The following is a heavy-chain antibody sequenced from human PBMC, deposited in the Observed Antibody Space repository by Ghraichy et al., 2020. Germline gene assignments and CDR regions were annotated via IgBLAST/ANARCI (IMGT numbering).Heavy chain of an antibody. D-gene: IGHD3-10*01. CDR1: GYTFTSYY. J-gene: IGHJ6*02. Sequence: ASVKVSCKASGYTFTSYYIYWVRQARGQGLEWVGIINLSSGSTTYSQKLQGRVTMTRDTSTNIAYMELSSLRSDDTAVYYCARGKGGFVYGSGSCGMDVWGQGTTLTVS. CDR2: INLSSGST. V-gene: IGHV1-46*01. CDR3: ARGKGGFVYGSGSCGMDV.